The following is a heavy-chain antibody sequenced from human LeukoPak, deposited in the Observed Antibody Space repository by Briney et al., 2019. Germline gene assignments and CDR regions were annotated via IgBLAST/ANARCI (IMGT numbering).Heavy chain of an antibody. CDR1: GFTFSSYW. Sequence: GGSLRLSCAASGFTFSSYWMSWVRQAPGIGLEWLAYITSGGSATFFADSVRGRFTISRDNAKNSLFLHMSSLRPEDTAVYYCARVGGLKVPAAIDRQTTPSRRSWFDPWGQGTLVTVSS. D-gene: IGHD2-2*02. V-gene: IGHV3-48*04. CDR3: ARVGGLKVPAAIDRQTTPSRRSWFDP. CDR2: ITSGGSAT. J-gene: IGHJ5*02.